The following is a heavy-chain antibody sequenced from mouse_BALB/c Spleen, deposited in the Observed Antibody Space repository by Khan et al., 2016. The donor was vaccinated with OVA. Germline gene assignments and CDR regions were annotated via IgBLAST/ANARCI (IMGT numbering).Heavy chain of an antibody. V-gene: IGHV2-9*02. Sequence: VQLKESGPGLVAPSQSLSIICTVSGFSLTSYGVHWVRQPPGKGLEWLGLIWAGGSTNYNSALMSRLSISKDNSKSQVFLKMNSLQIDDTAMYYCVRPYYGSAWFAYRGQGTLVTVSA. J-gene: IGHJ3*01. CDR3: VRPYYGSAWFAY. CDR2: IWAGGST. D-gene: IGHD1-1*01. CDR1: GFSLTSYG.